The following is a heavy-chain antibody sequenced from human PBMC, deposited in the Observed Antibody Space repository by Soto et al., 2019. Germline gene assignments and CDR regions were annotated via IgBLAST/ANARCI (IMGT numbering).Heavy chain of an antibody. J-gene: IGHJ4*02. Sequence: GESLKISCKGSGYSFTTHWIGWVRQMPGKGLEWMGIIYPGDSDTKYSPSFQGRFTISRDNAKNSLYLQMNSLRAEDTAVYYCAKFAWEVPPTSRFDSWGQGTLVTVSS. CDR2: IYPGDSDT. V-gene: IGHV5-51*01. D-gene: IGHD1-26*01. CDR3: AKFAWEVPPTSRFDS. CDR1: GYSFTTHW.